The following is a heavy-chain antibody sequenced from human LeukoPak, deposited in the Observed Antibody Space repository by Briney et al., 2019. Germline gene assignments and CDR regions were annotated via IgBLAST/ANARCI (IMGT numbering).Heavy chain of an antibody. Sequence: ASVKVSCKASGYTFTSYGINWVRQATGQGLEWMGWMNPNSGNTGYAQKFQGRVTMTRNTSISTAYMELSSLRSEDTAVYYCAHSGYSRAYYYYYGMDVWGQGTTVTVSS. J-gene: IGHJ6*02. V-gene: IGHV1-8*02. CDR2: MNPNSGNT. CDR1: GYTFTSYG. CDR3: AHSGYSRAYYYYYGMDV. D-gene: IGHD5-18*01.